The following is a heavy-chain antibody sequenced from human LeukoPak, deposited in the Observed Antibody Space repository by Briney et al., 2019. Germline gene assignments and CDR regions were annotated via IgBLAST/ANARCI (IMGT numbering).Heavy chain of an antibody. Sequence: GGSLRLSSAASGFTFDDYAMHWVRQAPGKGLEWVSGISWNSGSIGYADSVKGRFTISRDNAKNSLYLQMNSLRAEDTALYYCAKDQRGSSYYYYYGMDVWGQGTTVTVSS. CDR2: ISWNSGSI. V-gene: IGHV3-9*01. J-gene: IGHJ6*02. D-gene: IGHD6-6*01. CDR3: AKDQRGSSYYYYYGMDV. CDR1: GFTFDDYA.